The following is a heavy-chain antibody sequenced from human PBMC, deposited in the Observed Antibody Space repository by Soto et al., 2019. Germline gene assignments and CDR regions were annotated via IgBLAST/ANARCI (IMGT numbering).Heavy chain of an antibody. V-gene: IGHV1-69*13. D-gene: IGHD2-8*01. CDR1: GGTFSSYA. Sequence: XSVKVSCKASGGTFSSYAISWVRQAPGQGLEWMGGIIPIFGTANYAQKFQGRVTITADESTSTAYMELSSLRSEDTAVYYCASSLPQDIVIMVYAIPGWFDPWGQGNLVTVSS. CDR3: ASSLPQDIVIMVYAIPGWFDP. CDR2: IIPIFGTA. J-gene: IGHJ5*02.